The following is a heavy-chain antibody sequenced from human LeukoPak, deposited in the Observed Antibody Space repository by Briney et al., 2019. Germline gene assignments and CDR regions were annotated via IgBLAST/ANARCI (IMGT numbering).Heavy chain of an antibody. V-gene: IGHV4-61*01. CDR3: AREGGRQWLVSGALDS. J-gene: IGHJ5*01. CDR2: IYHGSA. Sequence: SETLSLTCTVSDDSVSSSRYYWTWIPQPPGKGLEWIGYIYHGSATYNPSLESRVTLSMDTSKNQYSLKMTSVTAADTAVYYCAREGGRQWLVSGALDSWGQGTLVTVSS. D-gene: IGHD6-19*01. CDR1: DDSVSSSRYY.